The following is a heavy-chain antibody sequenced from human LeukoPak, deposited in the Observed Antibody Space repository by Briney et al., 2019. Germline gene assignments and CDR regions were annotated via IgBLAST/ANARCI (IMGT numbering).Heavy chain of an antibody. CDR3: ARHGQNFASSFEY. Sequence: TSETLSLTCTVSGGSISTYYWTWIRQPPGKGLEWIGYIYYSGSSNYNPSLKSRVTISVDTSKNQFSLKLSSVTAADTAVYYCARHGQNFASSFEYWGQGTLVTVSS. D-gene: IGHD6-13*01. CDR1: GGSISTYY. V-gene: IGHV4-59*08. J-gene: IGHJ4*02. CDR2: IYYSGSS.